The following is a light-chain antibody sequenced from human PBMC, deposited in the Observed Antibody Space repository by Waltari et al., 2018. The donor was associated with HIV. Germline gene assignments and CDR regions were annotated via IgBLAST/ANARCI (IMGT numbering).Light chain of an antibody. CDR3: CPYAGSYTRWDV. V-gene: IGLV2-11*01. Sequence: QSALTQPRSVSGSPGQSVTISCTGTSSDVGGYNYVSWYQQHPGKAPKLMMYDFSERPAGVPDRFAGSKAANTASLTISGLHGEDEADYYCCPYAGSYTRWDVVGTGTKVTVL. CDR2: DFS. J-gene: IGLJ1*01. CDR1: SSDVGGYNY.